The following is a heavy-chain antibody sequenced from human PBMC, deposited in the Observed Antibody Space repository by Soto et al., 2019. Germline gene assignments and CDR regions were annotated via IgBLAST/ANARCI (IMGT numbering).Heavy chain of an antibody. CDR2: IWYDGSNK. CDR1: GFTFSSYG. V-gene: IGHV3-33*01. Sequence: QVQLVESGGGVVQPGRSLRLSCAASGFTFSSYGMHWVRQAPGKGLEWVAVIWYDGSNKYYADSVKGRFTISRDNSKNTLYMQMNSVRAEDTAVYYCAREVVAAAGTNWFDPWGQGTLVTVSS. J-gene: IGHJ5*02. CDR3: AREVVAAAGTNWFDP. D-gene: IGHD6-13*01.